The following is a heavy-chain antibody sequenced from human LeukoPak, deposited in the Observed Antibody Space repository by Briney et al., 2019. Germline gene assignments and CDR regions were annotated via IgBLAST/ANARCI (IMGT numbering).Heavy chain of an antibody. V-gene: IGHV3-33*06. CDR3: AKDRARYKLWSEGFDY. D-gene: IGHD3-10*01. Sequence: GGSLRLSCAASGFTFSSYGMHWVRQAPGKGLEWVAVIWYDGSNKYYADSVKGRFTISRDNSKNTLYLQMNSLRAEDTAVYYCAKDRARYKLWSEGFDYWGQGTLVTVSS. CDR2: IWYDGSNK. J-gene: IGHJ4*02. CDR1: GFTFSSYG.